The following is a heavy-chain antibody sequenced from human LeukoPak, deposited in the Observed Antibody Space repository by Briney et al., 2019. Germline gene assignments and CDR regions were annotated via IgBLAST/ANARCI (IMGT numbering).Heavy chain of an antibody. Sequence: PGGSLRLSCAASGFTFSSYAMHWVRQAPGKGLEWVAVISYDGSNKYYADSVKGRFTISRDNSKNTLYLQMNSLRAEDTAVYYCARDQDVVILLGIIAYDAFDLWGQGTMVTVSS. CDR1: GFTFSSYA. CDR2: ISYDGSNK. CDR3: ARDQDVVILLGIIAYDAFDL. V-gene: IGHV3-30-3*01. D-gene: IGHD2/OR15-2a*01. J-gene: IGHJ3*01.